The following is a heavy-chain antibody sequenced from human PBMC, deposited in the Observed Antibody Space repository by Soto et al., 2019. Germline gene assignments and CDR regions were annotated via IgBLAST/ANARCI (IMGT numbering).Heavy chain of an antibody. CDR3: AKRSVGWYFDL. Sequence: EVQLLESGGGLVQPGGSLRLSCAASGFTFSSYAMNWVRQAPGKGLEWVSVISGSGGSTYYADAVKGRFTISRDNSKNTLYLQMNSLRSEDTAVYYCAKRSVGWYFDLWGRGTLVTVSS. J-gene: IGHJ2*01. CDR1: GFTFSSYA. CDR2: ISGSGGST. V-gene: IGHV3-23*01. D-gene: IGHD1-26*01.